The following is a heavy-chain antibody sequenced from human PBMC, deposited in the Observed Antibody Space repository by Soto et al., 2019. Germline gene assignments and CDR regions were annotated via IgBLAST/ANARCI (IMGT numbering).Heavy chain of an antibody. CDR3: ARDRLSPRVKGTFDI. CDR2: ISAYNGNT. Sequence: QVQLVQSGAEVKKPGASVKVSCKASGYTFTSYGISWVRQAPGQGLEWMGWISAYNGNTNYAQKLQGRVTMTTATSTSKAYMELRSLRADDTAVYYCARDRLSPRVKGTFDIWGQGTMVTVSS. CDR1: GYTFTSYG. J-gene: IGHJ3*02. V-gene: IGHV1-18*01. D-gene: IGHD2-21*01.